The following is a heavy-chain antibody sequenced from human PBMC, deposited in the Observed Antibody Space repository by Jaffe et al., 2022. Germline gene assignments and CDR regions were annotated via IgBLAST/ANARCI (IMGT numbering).Heavy chain of an antibody. CDR2: ISSSSSYI. Sequence: EVQLVESGGGLVKPGGSLRLSCAASGFTFSSYSMNWVRQAPGKGLEWVSSISSSSSYIYYADSVKGRFTISRDNAKNSLYLQMNSLRAEDTAVYYCARDLGMYSRDLYYFDYWGQGTLVTVSS. J-gene: IGHJ4*02. V-gene: IGHV3-21*01. CDR1: GFTFSSYS. CDR3: ARDLGMYSRDLYYFDY. D-gene: IGHD6-13*01.